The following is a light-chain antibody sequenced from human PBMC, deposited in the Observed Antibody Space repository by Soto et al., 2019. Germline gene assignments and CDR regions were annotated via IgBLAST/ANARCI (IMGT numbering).Light chain of an antibody. V-gene: IGLV2-14*01. CDR2: EVS. CDR1: SSDVGGYNY. Sequence: QSALTQPASVSGSPGQSITISCTGTSSDVGGYNYVSWCQQHPGKAPKLMIYEVSNRPSGVSNRFSGSKSGNTASLTISGIQAEDEADYYCTSYTTSSTHWVFGGGTKLTVL. CDR3: TSYTTSSTHWV. J-gene: IGLJ3*02.